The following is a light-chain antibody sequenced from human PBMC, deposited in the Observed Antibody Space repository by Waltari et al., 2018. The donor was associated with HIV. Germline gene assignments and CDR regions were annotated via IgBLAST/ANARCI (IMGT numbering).Light chain of an antibody. Sequence: DIQMTQSPSSVSASVRDKVTITCRASKRIGTSLAWYQQKPGKAPTLLIYAASNLQGGVPSRFSGTGSETDFTLTISSLQAEDFATYHCQQAHSFPYTFGQGTKVDIK. CDR3: QQAHSFPYT. CDR1: KRIGTS. J-gene: IGKJ2*01. V-gene: IGKV1-12*01. CDR2: AAS.